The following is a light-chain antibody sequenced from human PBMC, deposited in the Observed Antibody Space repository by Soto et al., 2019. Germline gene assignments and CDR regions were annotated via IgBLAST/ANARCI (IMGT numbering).Light chain of an antibody. V-gene: IGLV2-23*01. CDR3: CSYASGATPVL. Sequence: SALTQPASVSGSPGQSITISCTGTSSDVGGYNLVSWFQQHPGKAPKLMIYEGTKRPSGVSNRFSGSKSGNTASLTISGLQAEDEAYYYCCSYASGATPVLFGGGTKLTVL. CDR1: SSDVGGYNL. J-gene: IGLJ2*01. CDR2: EGT.